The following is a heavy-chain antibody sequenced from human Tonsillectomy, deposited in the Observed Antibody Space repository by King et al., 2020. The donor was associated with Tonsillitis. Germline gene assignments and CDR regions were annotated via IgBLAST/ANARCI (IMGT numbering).Heavy chain of an antibody. CDR3: ARLSSSGFYGLIEF. Sequence: QLQESGPGLVKPSETLSLTCTVSGGSISSTSHYWGWIRQPPGKGLEWIASIYYVGNTYYNPSLKSRVTISVDTSKNQFSLKVTSVTAADPAVYYCARLSSSGFYGLIEFWGQGTLVTVSS. V-gene: IGHV4-39*01. J-gene: IGHJ4*02. CDR1: GGSISSTSHY. D-gene: IGHD6-19*01. CDR2: IYYVGNT.